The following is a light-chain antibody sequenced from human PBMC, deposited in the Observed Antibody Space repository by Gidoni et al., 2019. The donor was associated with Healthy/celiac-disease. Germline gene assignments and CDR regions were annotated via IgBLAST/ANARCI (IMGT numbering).Light chain of an antibody. V-gene: IGLV3-1*01. J-gene: IGLJ1*01. CDR3: QAWDSSTNV. Sequence: SYELTQPPSVSVSPGQTASITCSGDKLGDKYGCWYQQKPGQSPVLVIYQDSKRPSGIPERFSGSNSGNTATLTISGTQAMDEADYYCQAWDSSTNVFGTGTKVTVL. CDR1: KLGDKY. CDR2: QDS.